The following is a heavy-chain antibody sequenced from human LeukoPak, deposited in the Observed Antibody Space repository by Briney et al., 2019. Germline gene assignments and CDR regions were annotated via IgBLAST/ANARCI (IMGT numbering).Heavy chain of an antibody. Sequence: SETLSLTCTVSGGSISSSSYYWAWIRQPPGKGLEWIGSIYYSGSTYYNPSLKSRVTISVDTSKNQFSLKLSSVTAADTAVYYCARHGIRGYYYPPFDYWGQGNLVTVSS. V-gene: IGHV4-39*01. CDR2: IYYSGST. J-gene: IGHJ4*02. CDR3: ARHGIRGYYYPPFDY. D-gene: IGHD3-22*01. CDR1: GGSISSSSYY.